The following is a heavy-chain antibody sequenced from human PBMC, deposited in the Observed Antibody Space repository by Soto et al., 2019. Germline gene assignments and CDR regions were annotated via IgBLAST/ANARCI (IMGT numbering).Heavy chain of an antibody. CDR2: IYYSGST. J-gene: IGHJ4*02. CDR3: ARVGRGSSWYYFDY. Sequence: SETLSLTCTVSGGSISSYYWSWIRQPPGKGLEWIGYIYYSGSTNYNPSLKSRVTISVDTSKNQFSLKLSSVTAADTAVYYCARVGRGSSWYYFDYWGQGALVTAPQ. CDR1: GGSISSYY. D-gene: IGHD6-13*01. V-gene: IGHV4-59*01.